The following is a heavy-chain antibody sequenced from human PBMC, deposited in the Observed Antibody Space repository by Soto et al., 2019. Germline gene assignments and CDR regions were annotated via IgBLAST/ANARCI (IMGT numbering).Heavy chain of an antibody. V-gene: IGHV2-5*02. CDR1: GFSLSTSGVG. J-gene: IGHJ4*02. CDR2: IYWDDDK. D-gene: IGHD3-22*01. Sequence: QITLKESGPTLVKPTQTLTLTCSLPGFSLSTSGVGVVWIRQPPGKALEWLGLIYWDDDKRYSPFLKSRLTTNXGPSKNPVVLTMTNMDPVDTATYYCANLSDYYYLDYWGQGTLVTVSS. CDR3: ANLSDYYYLDY.